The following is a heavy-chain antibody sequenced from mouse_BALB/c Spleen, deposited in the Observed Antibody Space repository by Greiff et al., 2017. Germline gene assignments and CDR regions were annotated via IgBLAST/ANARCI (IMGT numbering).Heavy chain of an antibody. V-gene: IGHV5-9-3*01. CDR1: GFTFSSDA. D-gene: IGHD1-2*01. CDR3: ARRGYSPFAF. CDR2: ISSGGSYT. Sequence: EVKVVESGGGLVKPGGSLKLSCAASGFTFSSDAMSWVRQTPEKRLEWVATISSGGSYTYYPDSVKGRFTISRDNAKNTLYLQMSSLRSEDTAMYYCARRGYSPFAFWGQGTLVTVSA. J-gene: IGHJ3*01.